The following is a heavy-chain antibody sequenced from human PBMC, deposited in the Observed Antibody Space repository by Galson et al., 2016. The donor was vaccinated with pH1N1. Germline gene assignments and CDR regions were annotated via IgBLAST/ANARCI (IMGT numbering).Heavy chain of an antibody. CDR3: SRDLPYYYESGKDRGLVDV. D-gene: IGHD3-10*01. V-gene: IGHV3-49*04. J-gene: IGHJ6*04. Sequence: SLRLSCAASGFTFGDYSLNWVRQAPGKGLEWVGFIRSNAFGGTTEYAASVKGRFTVSRDDSKNIAYLRLNSLKTEDTAVYYCSRDLPYYYESGKDRGLVDVWGKGTTVIVSS. CDR1: GFTFGDYS. CDR2: IRSNAFGGTT.